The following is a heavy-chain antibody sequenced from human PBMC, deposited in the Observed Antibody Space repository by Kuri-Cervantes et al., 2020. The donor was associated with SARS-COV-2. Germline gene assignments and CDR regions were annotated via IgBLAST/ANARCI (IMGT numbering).Heavy chain of an antibody. CDR3: ARQPDRRYGMGV. CDR1: GFTLSSYG. J-gene: IGHJ6*02. Sequence: GESLKISCAASGFTLSSYGMHWVRQAPGKGLEWVTVIWYDGSNKYYADSVKGRFTISRDNSKNTLYLQMNSLRAEDTAVYYCARQPDRRYGMGVWGQGTLVTVSS. CDR2: IWYDGSNK. V-gene: IGHV3-33*01.